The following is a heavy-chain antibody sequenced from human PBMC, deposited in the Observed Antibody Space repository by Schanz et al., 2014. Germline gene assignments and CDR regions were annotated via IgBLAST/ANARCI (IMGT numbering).Heavy chain of an antibody. CDR1: GFTFTDYY. CDR2: ISHNTFYT. Sequence: QVQLVESGGGLVKPGGSLRLSCAASGFTFTDYYISWIRQAPGMGLEWVSYISHNTFYTDYADSVKGRFTISRDNAKNSVYLQMNTLRAEDTAIYFCARDVYRSGRPFDLWGRGTLVTVSS. D-gene: IGHD5-18*01. J-gene: IGHJ5*02. CDR3: ARDVYRSGRPFDL. V-gene: IGHV3-11*06.